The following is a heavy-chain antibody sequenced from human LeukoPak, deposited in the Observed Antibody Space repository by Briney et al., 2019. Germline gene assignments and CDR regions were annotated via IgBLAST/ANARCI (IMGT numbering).Heavy chain of an antibody. CDR2: IYYSGST. D-gene: IGHD2-15*01. CDR3: VRASVHSGGAFDI. CDR1: GGSISSSSYY. V-gene: IGHV4-39*07. J-gene: IGHJ3*02. Sequence: KPSETLSLTCTVSGGSISSSSYYWGWIRQPPGKGLKWIGSIYYSGSTYYNPSLKSRLTISVDTSKNQFSLKLSSVTAADTAVYYCVRASVHSGGAFDIWGQGTVVTVSS.